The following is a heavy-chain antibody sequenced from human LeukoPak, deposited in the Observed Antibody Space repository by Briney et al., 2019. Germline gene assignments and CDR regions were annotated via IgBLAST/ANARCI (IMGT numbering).Heavy chain of an antibody. J-gene: IGHJ3*01. CDR1: GFTFSSYA. D-gene: IGHD3-10*01. CDR2: ISGSGGST. V-gene: IGHV3-23*01. Sequence: GGSLRLSCAASGFTFSSYAMSWVRQAPGKGLEWVSAISGSGGSTYYADSVKGRFTISRDNSKNTLYLQMNSLRAEDTAVYYCGKGMYYYGSGSYSSDWGQGTMVTVSS. CDR3: GKGMYYYGSGSYSSD.